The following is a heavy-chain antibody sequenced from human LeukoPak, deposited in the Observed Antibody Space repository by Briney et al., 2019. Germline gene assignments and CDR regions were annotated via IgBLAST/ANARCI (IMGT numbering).Heavy chain of an antibody. CDR1: GGTFSSYA. J-gene: IGHJ4*02. CDR3: ARGPENEFTFDY. D-gene: IGHD3-10*01. CDR2: IIPIFGIA. V-gene: IGHV1-69*04. Sequence: SVKVSCKASGGTFSSYAISWVRQAPGQGLEWMGRIIPIFGIANYAQKFQGRVTITADKSTSTAYMELSSLRSEDTAVYYCARGPENEFTFDYWGQGTLVTVSS.